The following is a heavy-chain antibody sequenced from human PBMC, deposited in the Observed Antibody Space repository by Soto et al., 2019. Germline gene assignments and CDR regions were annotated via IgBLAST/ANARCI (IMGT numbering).Heavy chain of an antibody. CDR3: ARVVPAAKYFDY. CDR1: GGSFSSGNYY. V-gene: IGHV4-31*03. J-gene: IGHJ4*02. Sequence: SETLSLTCTVSGGSFSSGNYYWSWIRQHPGKGLEWIGYIYYSGSTYYNPSLKSRVTISLDTSKNQFSLKLSSVTAADTAVYYCARVVPAAKYFDYWGQGTLVTVSS. D-gene: IGHD2-2*01. CDR2: IYYSGST.